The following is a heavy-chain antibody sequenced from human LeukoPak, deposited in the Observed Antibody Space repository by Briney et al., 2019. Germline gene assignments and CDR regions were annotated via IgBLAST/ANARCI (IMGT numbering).Heavy chain of an antibody. Sequence: PGGSLRLSCAASGFTFSSYELNWVRQAPGKGLEWVSYISSSGSTIYYADSVKGRFTISRDNSKSTLYLQMNSLRAEDTAVYYCVKDHWGSYYSLFDYWGQGTLVTVSS. CDR3: VKDHWGSYYSLFDY. J-gene: IGHJ4*02. V-gene: IGHV3-48*03. CDR2: ISSSGSTI. CDR1: GFTFSSYE. D-gene: IGHD1-26*01.